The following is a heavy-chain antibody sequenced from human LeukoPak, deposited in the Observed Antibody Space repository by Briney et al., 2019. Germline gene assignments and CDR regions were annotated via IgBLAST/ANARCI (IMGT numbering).Heavy chain of an antibody. J-gene: IGHJ5*02. V-gene: IGHV3-21*01. CDR1: GFTFSSYS. Sequence: GGSLRLSCAASGFTFSSYSMNWVRQAPGKGLEWVSSISSSSSYIYYADSVKGRFTISRDNAKNSLYLQMNSLRAEDTAVYYCARGAGPCSSTSCFTNWFDPWGQRTLVTVSS. CDR3: ARGAGPCSSTSCFTNWFDP. CDR2: ISSSSSYI. D-gene: IGHD2-2*01.